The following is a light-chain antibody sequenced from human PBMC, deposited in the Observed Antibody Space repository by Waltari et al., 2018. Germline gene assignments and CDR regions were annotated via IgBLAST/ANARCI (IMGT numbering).Light chain of an antibody. J-gene: IGLJ3*02. V-gene: IGLV3-1*01. Sequence: SYDLTQSPSVSVSPGQTARITCSGDKLEDQYANWYQQKAGQSPVLVIYQDTKRPLGFPGLFSGSSSGNTATLPISGTQSFDEADYFCQVWDTTTAVFGGGTKVTVL. CDR2: QDT. CDR3: QVWDTTTAV. CDR1: KLEDQY.